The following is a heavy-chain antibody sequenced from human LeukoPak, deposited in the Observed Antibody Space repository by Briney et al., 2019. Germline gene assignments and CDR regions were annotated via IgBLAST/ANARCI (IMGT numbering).Heavy chain of an antibody. CDR3: ARDLVGSSPPWAFDI. Sequence: SETLSLTCTVSGGSISSYYWSWIRQPAGKGLEWIGRIYTSGSTNYNPSPKSRVTMSVDTSKNQFSLKLSSVTAADTAVYYCARDLVGSSPPWAFDIWGQGTMVTVSS. V-gene: IGHV4-4*07. CDR2: IYTSGST. CDR1: GGSISSYY. J-gene: IGHJ3*02. D-gene: IGHD1-26*01.